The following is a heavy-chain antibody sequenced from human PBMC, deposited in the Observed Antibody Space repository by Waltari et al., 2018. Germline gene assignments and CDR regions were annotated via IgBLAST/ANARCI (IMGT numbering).Heavy chain of an antibody. CDR3: ARAPIAAAGLFDY. J-gene: IGHJ4*01. CDR1: GFTYSSYS. D-gene: IGHD6-13*01. V-gene: IGHV3-21*01. CDR2: IRSTSSYI. Sequence: EVQLLESGGGLVKPGGSLRLSCAASGFTYSSYSMNWVRQTPGKGLECVLSIRSTSSYIYYADSVNVRFTIARDNAKNSLYLQMNSLRAEDTAVYYCARAPIAAAGLFDYWGQGTLVTVSS.